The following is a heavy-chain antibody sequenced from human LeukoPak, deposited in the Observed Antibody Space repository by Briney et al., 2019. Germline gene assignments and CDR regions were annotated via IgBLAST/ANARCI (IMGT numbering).Heavy chain of an antibody. CDR2: INPNSGDT. V-gene: IGHV1-2*02. CDR1: GYTFTGYY. CDR3: ARDLTMFVVVPGY. J-gene: IGHJ4*02. Sequence: ASVKVSCKASGYTFTGYYLHWVRQAPGQGLEWMGWINPNSGDTNYAQKFQGRVTMTRDTSINTAYMELSRPRSDDTAVYHCARDLTMFVVVPGYWGQGTLVTVSS. D-gene: IGHD3-10*02.